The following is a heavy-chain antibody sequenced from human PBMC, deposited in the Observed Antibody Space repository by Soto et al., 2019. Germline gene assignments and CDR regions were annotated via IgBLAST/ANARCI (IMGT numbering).Heavy chain of an antibody. CDR2: IIPIFGTA. V-gene: IGHV1-69*06. D-gene: IGHD6-13*01. CDR1: GGTFSSYA. CDR3: ARDSVDSSSYNWFDP. J-gene: IGHJ5*02. Sequence: SVKVSCKASGGTFSSYAISWVRQAPGQGLEWMGGIIPIFGTANYAQKFQGRLTITADKSTSTAYMELSSLRSEDTAVYYCARDSVDSSSYNWFDPWGQGTLVTVSS.